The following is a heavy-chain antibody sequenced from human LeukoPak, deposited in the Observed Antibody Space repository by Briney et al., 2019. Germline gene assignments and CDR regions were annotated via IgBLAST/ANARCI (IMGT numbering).Heavy chain of an antibody. CDR1: GFTFSSYA. Sequence: PGGSLRLSCEASGFTFSSYAIRWVRQAPGTGLEWVSSIPGSGGATYYADSVRGRFSISRDSSMNTVYLQMNSLRDEDTAVYYCARARPWDSSRSYYFGMDVWGHGTTVTVSS. J-gene: IGHJ6*02. CDR2: IPGSGGAT. CDR3: ARARPWDSSRSYYFGMDV. D-gene: IGHD3-22*01. V-gene: IGHV3-23*01.